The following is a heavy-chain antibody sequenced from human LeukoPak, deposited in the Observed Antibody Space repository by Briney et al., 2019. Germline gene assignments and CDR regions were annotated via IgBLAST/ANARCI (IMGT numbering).Heavy chain of an antibody. Sequence: GGSLRLSCAASGFTFSIYAMSWVPQAPGKGLEGVLAISGSGGNTYYADSVKGRFTISRDNSKNTLYLQMNSLRAEDTAVYYCAKENSARVVITPIDYWGQGTLVSVSS. CDR3: AKENSARVVITPIDY. J-gene: IGHJ4*02. CDR2: ISGSGGNT. CDR1: GFTFSIYA. D-gene: IGHD3-22*01. V-gene: IGHV3-23*01.